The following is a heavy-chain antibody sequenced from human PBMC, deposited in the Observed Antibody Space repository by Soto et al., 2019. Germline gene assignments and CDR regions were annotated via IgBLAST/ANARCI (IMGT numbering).Heavy chain of an antibody. J-gene: IGHJ6*02. V-gene: IGHV4-61*01. CDR2: IYYSGSA. Sequence: SETLSRTCTVSGDSVTSVLDYWSWVRQPPGKGLEWIGYIYYSGSAYYNPSLWSRFTISIDSSKNQCSLKLTSVTAADTAVYYCARGAGFGYYYYHMDLWGQGTTVTVSS. D-gene: IGHD1-26*01. CDR3: ARGAGFGYYYYHMDL. CDR1: GDSVTSVLDY.